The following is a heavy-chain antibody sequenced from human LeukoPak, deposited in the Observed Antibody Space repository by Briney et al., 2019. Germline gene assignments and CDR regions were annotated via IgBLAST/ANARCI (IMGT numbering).Heavy chain of an antibody. Sequence: GGSLRLSCAASGFTFSSYAMSWVRQAPGKGLEWVSAISGSGGSTYYADSVKGRFTISRDNSKNTPYLQMNSLRAEDTAVYYCAKEGDFWSGSTNWFDPWGQGTLVTVSS. CDR1: GFTFSSYA. V-gene: IGHV3-23*01. J-gene: IGHJ5*02. CDR2: ISGSGGST. D-gene: IGHD3-3*01. CDR3: AKEGDFWSGSTNWFDP.